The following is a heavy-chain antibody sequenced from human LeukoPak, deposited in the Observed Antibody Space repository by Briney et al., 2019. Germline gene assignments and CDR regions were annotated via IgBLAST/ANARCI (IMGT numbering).Heavy chain of an antibody. CDR1: GGSFCTSTSY. CDR3: ASCRDGYNQAYFQH. D-gene: IGHD5-24*01. CDR2: IYYSGST. J-gene: IGHJ1*01. Sequence: PSETLSLTCTVSGGSFCTSTSYWGWVRQPPGKGLEWIGSIYYSGSTYYNPSLKSRVTISVDTSKNQFSLKLSSVTAADTAVYYCASCRDGYNQAYFQHWGQGTLVTVSS. V-gene: IGHV4-39*07.